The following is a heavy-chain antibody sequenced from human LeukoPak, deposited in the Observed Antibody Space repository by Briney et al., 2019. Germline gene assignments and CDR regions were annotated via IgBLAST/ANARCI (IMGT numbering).Heavy chain of an antibody. CDR2: IWYDGSNK. Sequence: GRSLRLSCAASGFTFSSYAIHWVRQAPGKGLEWVAVIWYDGSNKYYADSVKGRFTISRDNSKNTLYLQMNSLRAEDTAVYYCARDHPAMVLYYGMDVWGQGTTVTVSS. CDR1: GFTFSSYA. J-gene: IGHJ6*02. V-gene: IGHV3-33*08. CDR3: ARDHPAMVLYYGMDV. D-gene: IGHD5-18*01.